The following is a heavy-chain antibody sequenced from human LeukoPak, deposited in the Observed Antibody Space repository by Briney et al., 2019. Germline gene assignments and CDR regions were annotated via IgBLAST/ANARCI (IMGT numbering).Heavy chain of an antibody. V-gene: IGHV3-23*01. CDR1: GFTFSSYA. CDR2: ISGSGGST. Sequence: GGSLRLSCAASGFTFSSYAMSWVRQAPGKGLEWVSAISGSGGSTYYADSVKGRFTISRDNSKNTLYLQMNSLRAEDTAVYYCAKLKYYYDSSGWRGPFDYWGQGTLVTVSS. J-gene: IGHJ4*02. CDR3: AKLKYYYDSSGWRGPFDY. D-gene: IGHD3-22*01.